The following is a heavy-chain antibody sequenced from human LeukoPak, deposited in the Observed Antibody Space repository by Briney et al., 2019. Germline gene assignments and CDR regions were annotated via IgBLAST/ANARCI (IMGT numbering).Heavy chain of an antibody. Sequence: PGGSLRLSCAPSGFTFSSYWMSWVRQAPGKGLEWVAGIVGDGSETYYLDSVRGRFTFSRDNAKNSLYLQMNSLRGEDTPVYYCARDPTRRFALWGQGTLVTVSS. CDR2: IVGDGSET. CDR1: GFTFSSYW. CDR3: ARDPTRRFAL. V-gene: IGHV3-7*01. J-gene: IGHJ4*02. D-gene: IGHD3-3*01.